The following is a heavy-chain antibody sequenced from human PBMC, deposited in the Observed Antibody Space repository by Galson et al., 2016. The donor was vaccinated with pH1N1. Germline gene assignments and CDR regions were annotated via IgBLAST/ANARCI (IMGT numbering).Heavy chain of an antibody. CDR1: GGSFSDYY. D-gene: IGHD3-10*01. CDR3: ARVDFGGKLGD. CDR2: VNPSGST. J-gene: IGHJ4*02. Sequence: ETLSLTCTVYGGSFSDYYWSWIRQPPGKGPEWIGEVNPSGSTIYNPSLNSRVIISADTSRNQFSLKLTSVTAAATAVYFCARVDFGGKLGDWGQGTQVTVSS. V-gene: IGHV4-34*01.